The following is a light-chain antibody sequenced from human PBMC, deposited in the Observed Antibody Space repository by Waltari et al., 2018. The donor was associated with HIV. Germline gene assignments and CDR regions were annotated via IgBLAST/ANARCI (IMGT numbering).Light chain of an antibody. CDR2: GAS. CDR1: RNIGGN. J-gene: IGKJ5*01. V-gene: IGKV3D-15*01. Sequence: ILMTQSPVTLSVSPGETATLSCRASRNIGGNLAWYQQKPGQAPRLVIYGASSRPADIPARFSGRGSGTEFSLTITSLQAEDCAVYYCQQYYKWPLTFGQGTRLEIK. CDR3: QQYYKWPLT.